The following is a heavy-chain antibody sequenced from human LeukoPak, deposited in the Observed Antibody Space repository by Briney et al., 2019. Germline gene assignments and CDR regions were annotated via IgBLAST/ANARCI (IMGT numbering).Heavy chain of an antibody. CDR3: ARGRYVTTRGGAAAGFLDY. CDR2: IYYTGST. D-gene: IGHD6-13*01. J-gene: IGHJ4*02. Sequence: SETLSLTCTVSGGSLSDYYWTWVRQPPGKGLEWIGYIYYTGSTNYNPSLKSRVTISVDTSKTQFSLKLTSVTPADTAVYYCARGRYVTTRGGAAAGFLDYWGQGTLVTVST. CDR1: GGSLSDYY. V-gene: IGHV4-59*01.